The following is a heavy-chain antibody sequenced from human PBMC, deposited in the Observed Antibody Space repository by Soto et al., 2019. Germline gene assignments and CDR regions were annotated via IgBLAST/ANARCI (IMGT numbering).Heavy chain of an antibody. CDR1: GGSISSGDYY. CDR3: ARGNGSAPYYYGMDV. D-gene: IGHD3-10*01. J-gene: IGHJ6*02. Sequence: PSETLSLTCTVSGGSISSGDYYWSWIRQPPGKGLEWIGYIYYSGSTYYNLSLKSRVTISVDTSKNQFSLKLSSVTAADTAVYYCARGNGSAPYYYGMDVWRQATKVTSP. CDR2: IYYSGST. V-gene: IGHV4-30-4*01.